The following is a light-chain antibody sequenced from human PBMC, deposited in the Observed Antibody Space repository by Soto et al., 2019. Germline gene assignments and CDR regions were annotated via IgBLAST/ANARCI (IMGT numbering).Light chain of an antibody. Sequence: EIVLTQSPGTLSLSPGERATLSCRASQSVSSSYLAWYQQKPGQAPRLLIYGASSRATGIPDRFSGSGSGTDFTLTISRLEHDDFAIYYWQQYGSSRTFGQGTKVEIK. CDR2: GAS. J-gene: IGKJ1*01. CDR1: QSVSSSY. V-gene: IGKV3-20*01. CDR3: QQYGSSRT.